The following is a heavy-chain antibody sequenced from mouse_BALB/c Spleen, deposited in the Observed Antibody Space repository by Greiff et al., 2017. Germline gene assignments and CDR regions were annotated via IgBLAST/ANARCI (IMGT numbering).Heavy chain of an antibody. CDR1: GYTFTSYW. V-gene: IGHV1-69*02. J-gene: IGHJ4*01. CDR2: IYPSDSYT. Sequence: QVQLQQPGAELVRPGASVKLSCKASGYTFTSYWINWVKQRPGQGLEWIGNIYPSDSYTNYNQKFKDKATLTVDKSSSTAYMQLSSPTSEDSAVYYCTRSRSYAMDDWGQGTSVTVSS. CDR3: TRSRSYAMDD.